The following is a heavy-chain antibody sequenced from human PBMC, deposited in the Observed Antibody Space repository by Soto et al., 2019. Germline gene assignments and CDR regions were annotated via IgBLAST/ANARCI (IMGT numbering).Heavy chain of an antibody. D-gene: IGHD2-21*02. CDR3: ARDPYCGGDCYPLAAYY. V-gene: IGHV3-21*01. CDR1: GFTFSSYS. Sequence: EVQLVESGGGLVKPGGSLRLSCAASGFTFSSYSMNWVRQAPGKGLEWVSSISSSSSYIYYADSVKGRFTISRDNANNSLHLHMNSLRAEDTAVYYCARDPYCGGDCYPLAAYYWRQGTLVTVSS. J-gene: IGHJ4*02. CDR2: ISSSSSYI.